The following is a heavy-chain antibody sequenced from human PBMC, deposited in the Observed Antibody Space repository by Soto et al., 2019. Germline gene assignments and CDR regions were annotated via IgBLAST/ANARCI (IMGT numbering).Heavy chain of an antibody. CDR3: ARGPPFDY. V-gene: IGHV4-59*01. J-gene: IGHJ4*02. CDR1: GGSISTYY. Sequence: SETLSLTCTVSGGSISTYYWSWIRQPPGKGLEWIGYTFYSGSTNYNPSLKSRVTISVDTSKNQFSLKLSSVTAADTAVYYCARGPPFDYWGQGTLDTVSS. CDR2: TFYSGST.